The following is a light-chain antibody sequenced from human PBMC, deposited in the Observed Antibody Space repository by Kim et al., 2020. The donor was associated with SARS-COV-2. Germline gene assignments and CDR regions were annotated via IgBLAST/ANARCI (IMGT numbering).Light chain of an antibody. Sequence: DIQMTQSPSSLSASVGDRVTITCRASQSISSYLNWYQQKPGKAPKLLIYAASSLQSGVPSRFSGSGSGTDFTLTISSLHPEDFATYYCLQSYSTRTLGHGTTV. V-gene: IGKV1-39*01. CDR2: AAS. CDR3: LQSYSTRT. J-gene: IGKJ1*01. CDR1: QSISSY.